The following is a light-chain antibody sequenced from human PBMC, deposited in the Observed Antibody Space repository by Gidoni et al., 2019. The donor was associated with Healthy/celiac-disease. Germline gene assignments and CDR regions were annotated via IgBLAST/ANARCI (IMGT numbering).Light chain of an antibody. V-gene: IGLV3-1*01. Sequence: SYELTQPPSVSVSHGQTASITCSGDRLGDKYACWYQQKPGQSPVLVIYQDSKRPSGIPERFSRSNSGNTATLTISGTQAMDEADYYCQAWDSSTPYVFGTGTKVTVL. J-gene: IGLJ1*01. CDR2: QDS. CDR3: QAWDSSTPYV. CDR1: RLGDKY.